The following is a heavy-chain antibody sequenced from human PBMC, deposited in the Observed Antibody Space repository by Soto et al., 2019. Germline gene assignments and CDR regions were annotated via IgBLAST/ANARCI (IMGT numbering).Heavy chain of an antibody. V-gene: IGHV3-23*01. CDR3: AKADFCSGGSCYTNYYYYYYMDV. D-gene: IGHD2-15*01. CDR2: ISGSGGST. J-gene: IGHJ6*03. Sequence: GSLRLSCAASGFTFSSYAMSWVRQAPGKGLEWVSAISGSGGSTYYADSVKGRFTISRDNSKNTLYLQMSSLRAEDTAVYYCAKADFCSGGSCYTNYYYYYYMDVWGKGTTVTVSS. CDR1: GFTFSSYA.